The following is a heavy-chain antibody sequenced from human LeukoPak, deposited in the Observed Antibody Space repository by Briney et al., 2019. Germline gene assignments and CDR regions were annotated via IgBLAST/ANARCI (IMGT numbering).Heavy chain of an antibody. CDR2: IIPIFGTA. Sequence: ASVKVSCKVSGYTLTELSMHWVRQAPGQGLEWMGGIIPIFGTANYAQKFQGRVTITADESTSTAYMELSSLRSEDTAVYYCARATGGLRYFDWLFDYWGQGTLVTVSS. CDR1: GYTLTELS. D-gene: IGHD3-9*01. CDR3: ARATGGLRYFDWLFDY. V-gene: IGHV1-69*13. J-gene: IGHJ4*02.